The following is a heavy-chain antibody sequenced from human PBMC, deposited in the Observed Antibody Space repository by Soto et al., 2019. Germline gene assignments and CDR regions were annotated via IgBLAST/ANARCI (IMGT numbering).Heavy chain of an antibody. J-gene: IGHJ4*02. Sequence: EVQLLESGGALVQPGGSLRLACAAPGFTFNNFAMSWVRQAPGKGLEWVSGITASGSFTYYAASVKGRFTISRDNRKNTLSLQIDSLRGEDTASYYCVKDSSRWYYFDYWGPGTLVTVSS. V-gene: IGHV3-23*01. CDR2: ITASGSFT. CDR3: VKDSSRWYYFDY. CDR1: GFTFNNFA. D-gene: IGHD6-13*01.